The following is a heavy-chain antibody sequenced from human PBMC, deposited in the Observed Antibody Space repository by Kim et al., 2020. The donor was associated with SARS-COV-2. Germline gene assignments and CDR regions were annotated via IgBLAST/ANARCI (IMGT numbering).Heavy chain of an antibody. Sequence: KGRFTISQDTSQNTLNLQMNSLRAEDTAVYYCARTICSGGTCYKGWFDPWGQGTLVTVSS. J-gene: IGHJ5*02. CDR3: ARTICSGGTCYKGWFDP. D-gene: IGHD2-15*01. V-gene: IGHV3-30*07.